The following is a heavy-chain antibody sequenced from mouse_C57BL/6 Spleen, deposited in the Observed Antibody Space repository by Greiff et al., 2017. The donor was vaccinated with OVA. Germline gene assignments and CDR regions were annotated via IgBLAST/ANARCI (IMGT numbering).Heavy chain of an antibody. CDR1: GYSITSGYY. CDR2: ISYDGSN. V-gene: IGHV3-6*01. J-gene: IGHJ2*01. CDR3: AREISYYGSKGYFDY. Sequence: EVQVVESGPGLVKPSQSLSLTCSVTGYSITSGYYWNWIRQFPGNKLEWMGYISYDGSNNYNPSLKNRISITRDTSKNQFFLKLNSVTTEDTATYYCAREISYYGSKGYFDYWGQGTTLTVSS. D-gene: IGHD1-1*01.